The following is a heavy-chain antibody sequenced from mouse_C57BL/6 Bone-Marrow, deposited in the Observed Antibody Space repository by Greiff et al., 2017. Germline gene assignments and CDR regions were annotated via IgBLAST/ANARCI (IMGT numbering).Heavy chain of an antibody. J-gene: IGHJ2*01. D-gene: IGHD5-2*01. CDR2: ISSGSSTI. CDR1: GFTFSDYG. Sequence: EVMLVESGGGLVKPGGSLKLSCAASGFTFSDYGMHWVRQAPEKGLEWVAYISSGSSTIYYADTVKGRFTISRDHAKNTLFLQMTSLRSEDTAMYYCAGREYDYWGQGTALTVSS. CDR3: AGREYDY. V-gene: IGHV5-17*01.